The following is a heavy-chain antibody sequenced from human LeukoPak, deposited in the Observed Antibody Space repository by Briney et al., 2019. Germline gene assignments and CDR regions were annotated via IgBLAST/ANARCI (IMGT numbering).Heavy chain of an antibody. CDR3: ARDGNVYYYYYYGMDV. V-gene: IGHV4-4*07. D-gene: IGHD1-1*01. CDR1: GGSISSYY. CDR2: IYTSGST. Sequence: SETLCLTCTVSGGSISSYYWSWIRQPAGKGLEWIGRIYTSGSTNYNPSLKSRVTMSVDTSKNQFSLKLSSVTAADTAVYYCARDGNVYYYYYYGMDVWGQGTTVTVSS. J-gene: IGHJ6*02.